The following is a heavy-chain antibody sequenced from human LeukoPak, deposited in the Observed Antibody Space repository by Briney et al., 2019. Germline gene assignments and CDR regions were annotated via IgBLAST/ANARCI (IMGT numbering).Heavy chain of an antibody. CDR3: ARSFREYSSGWYGDY. V-gene: IGHV3-48*01. CDR2: ISSSSSTI. CDR1: GFTFSSYS. D-gene: IGHD6-19*01. J-gene: IGHJ4*02. Sequence: GGSLRLSCAASGFTFSSYSMNWGRQAPGKGLEWVSYISSSSSTIYYADSVKGRFTISRDNAKNSLYLQMNSLRAEDTAVYYCARSFREYSSGWYGDYWGQGTLVTVSS.